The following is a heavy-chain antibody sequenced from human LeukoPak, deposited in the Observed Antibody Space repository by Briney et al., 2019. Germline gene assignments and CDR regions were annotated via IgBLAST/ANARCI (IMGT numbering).Heavy chain of an antibody. J-gene: IGHJ5*02. CDR2: IYTSGST. V-gene: IGHV4-61*02. CDR1: GGSISSGSYY. Sequence: PSETLSLTCTVSGGSISSGSYYWSWIRQPAGKGLEWIGRIYTSGSTNYNPSLKSRVTISVDTSKNQFSLKLSSVTAADTAVYYCARDRPYSSSPSWFDPWGQGTLVTVSS. D-gene: IGHD6-6*01. CDR3: ARDRPYSSSPSWFDP.